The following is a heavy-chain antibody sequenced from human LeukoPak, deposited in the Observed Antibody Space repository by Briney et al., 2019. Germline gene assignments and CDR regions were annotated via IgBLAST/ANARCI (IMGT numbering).Heavy chain of an antibody. CDR1: GHTFTNYG. J-gene: IGHJ4*02. D-gene: IGHD3-3*01. V-gene: IGHV1-69*06. Sequence: SVMVSCKASGHTFTNYGISWVRQAPGQGLEWMGGIIPIIGTTYYAQKFQGRVTITPDISTSTVYMEMSSLRSEDTAVYYCAKGTYYDFWSGYLPLEFWGQGTLVTVSS. CDR2: IIPIIGTT. CDR3: AKGTYYDFWSGYLPLEF.